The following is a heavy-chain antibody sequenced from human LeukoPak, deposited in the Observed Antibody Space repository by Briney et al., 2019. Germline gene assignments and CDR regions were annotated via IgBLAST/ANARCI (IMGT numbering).Heavy chain of an antibody. V-gene: IGHV4-59*01. CDR1: AALINSFS. D-gene: IGHD1-26*01. Sequence: SETRSPTWTVPAALINSFSWNWIRQLPGKGMGWNGYIYYSGTTNYNPSLKSRVTKSIDPSKNQFSLNLKSVTAADTAVYYCARGGIVEAVDGFDIWGQGTRVIVSS. J-gene: IGHJ3*02. CDR3: ARGGIVEAVDGFDI. CDR2: IYYSGTT.